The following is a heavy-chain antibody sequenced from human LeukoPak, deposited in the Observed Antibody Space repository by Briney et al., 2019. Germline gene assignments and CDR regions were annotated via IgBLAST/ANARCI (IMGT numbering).Heavy chain of an antibody. J-gene: IGHJ5*02. CDR1: GGSISSYY. CDR2: INTSGST. CDR3: AREGGDPRWLDP. V-gene: IGHV4-4*07. D-gene: IGHD6-25*01. Sequence: SETLSLTCTVSGGSISSYYWTWIRQSAGKGLEWVGRINTSGSTNYNPSLRSRVTMSVNTSKNQFSLNLTSVTAADTAVYFCAREGGDPRWLDPWGQGTLVTVSS.